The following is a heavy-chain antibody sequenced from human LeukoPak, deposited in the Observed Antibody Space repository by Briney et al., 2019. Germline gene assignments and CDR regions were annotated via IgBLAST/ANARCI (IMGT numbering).Heavy chain of an antibody. J-gene: IGHJ6*02. Sequence: GGSLRLSCAASGFSFSSYAMAWVRQAPGKGLEWVSTISGSGGSTHYADSVKGRFTISRDNSKNTLYLQMNSLRAEDTAVYYCAKDPYYYDSSGYGYGMDVWGQGTTGTVSS. CDR3: AKDPYYYDSSGYGYGMDV. V-gene: IGHV3-23*01. D-gene: IGHD3-22*01. CDR1: GFSFSSYA. CDR2: ISGSGGST.